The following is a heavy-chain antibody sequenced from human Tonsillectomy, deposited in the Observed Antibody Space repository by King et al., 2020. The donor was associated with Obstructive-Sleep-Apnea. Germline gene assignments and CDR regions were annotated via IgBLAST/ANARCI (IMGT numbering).Heavy chain of an antibody. V-gene: IGHV3-30*18. CDR2: ISYHGSNK. CDR3: AKDQSEVVHPRAMDY. CDR1: GFTFSTYG. D-gene: IGHD2-2*01. Sequence: VQLVESGGGVVQPGRSLRLSCAASGFTFSTYGMHWVRQAPGKGLEWVAVISYHGSNKYYADPVKGRFTISRDNSKNTLYLQRNSLRADDTAVYYCAKDQSEVVHPRAMDYWGQGTLVTVSS. J-gene: IGHJ4*02.